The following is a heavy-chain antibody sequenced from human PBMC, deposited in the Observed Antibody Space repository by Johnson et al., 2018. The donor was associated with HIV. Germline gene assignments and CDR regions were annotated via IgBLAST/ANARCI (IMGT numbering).Heavy chain of an antibody. J-gene: IGHJ3*02. D-gene: IGHD3-22*01. CDR3: TTITRSYYYDSSGHLYDAFDI. V-gene: IGHV3-15*01. Sequence: VQLVESGGGLVQPGGSLRLSCAASGFTFSSYGMHWVRQAPGKGLEWVAHIKSRTDDGTTNYAAPLKGRFTISRDDSKNMLHLQMNSLKTEDTAIYYCTTITRSYYYDSSGHLYDAFDIWGQGTMVTVSS. CDR2: IKSRTDDGTT. CDR1: GFTFSSYG.